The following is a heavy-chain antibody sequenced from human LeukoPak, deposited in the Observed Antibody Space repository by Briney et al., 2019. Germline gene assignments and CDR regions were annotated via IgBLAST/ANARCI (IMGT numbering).Heavy chain of an antibody. CDR1: GFTFSSYS. J-gene: IGHJ4*02. Sequence: SGGSLRLSCAASGFTFSSYSMNWVRQAPGKGLEWVGRIKSKTDGGTTDYAAPVKGRFTISRDDSKNTLYLQMNSLKTEDTAVYYCTTDVLGSGFHSRWGQGTLVTVSS. CDR2: IKSKTDGGTT. D-gene: IGHD3-22*01. CDR3: TTDVLGSGFHSR. V-gene: IGHV3-15*01.